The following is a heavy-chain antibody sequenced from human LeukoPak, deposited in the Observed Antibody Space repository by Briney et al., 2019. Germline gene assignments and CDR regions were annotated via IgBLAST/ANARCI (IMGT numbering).Heavy chain of an antibody. V-gene: IGHV1-18*01. CDR1: GCTFTSYG. CDR2: ISAYNGNT. CDR3: ARCGGSCYSDWFDP. Sequence: ASVKVSCKASGCTFTSYGISWVRQAPGQGLEWMGWISAYNGNTNYAQKLQGRVTMTTDASTSTAYMELRSLRSDDTAVYYCARCGGSCYSDWFDPWGQGTLVTVSS. D-gene: IGHD2-15*01. J-gene: IGHJ5*02.